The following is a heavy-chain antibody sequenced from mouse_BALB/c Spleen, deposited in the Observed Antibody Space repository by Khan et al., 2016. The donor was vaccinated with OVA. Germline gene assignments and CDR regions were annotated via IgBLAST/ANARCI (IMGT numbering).Heavy chain of an antibody. D-gene: IGHD1-2*01. Sequence: IQLVQSGAELVKPGASVKLSCSASGFNIKDTYIHWMKQRPEQGLEWIGRIDPPNDDSKYGPKFQAKATLTADTSSNTAYLQLSSLTSEDTAVFYRSYLHWYPFAFWGQGTLVSVSA. J-gene: IGHJ3*01. CDR2: IDPPNDDS. CDR1: GFNIKDTY. V-gene: IGHV14-3*02. CDR3: SYLHWYPFAF.